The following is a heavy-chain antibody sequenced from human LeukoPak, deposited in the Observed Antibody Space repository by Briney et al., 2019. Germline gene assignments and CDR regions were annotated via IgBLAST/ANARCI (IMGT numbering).Heavy chain of an antibody. Sequence: SETLSLTCAVYGGSFSGYYWSWIRQPPGKGLEWIGYIYYSGSTNHNPSLKSRVTISVGTSKNQFSLKLSSVTAADTAVYYCARDPGNYYGMDVWGQGTTVTVSS. J-gene: IGHJ6*02. CDR3: ARDPGNYYGMDV. D-gene: IGHD1-14*01. CDR2: IYYSGST. V-gene: IGHV4-34*11. CDR1: GGSFSGYY.